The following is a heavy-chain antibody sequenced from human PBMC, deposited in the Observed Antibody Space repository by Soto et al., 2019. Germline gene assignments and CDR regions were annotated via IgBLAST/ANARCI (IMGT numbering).Heavy chain of an antibody. D-gene: IGHD6-6*01. CDR2: IYHSGST. CDR1: GGSTRSSNW. Sequence: SETLSLTCAVSGGSTRSSNWWTWVRQPPGKGLEWIGEIYHSGSTNYNPSLKRRVSISVDKSKKQFSLKVNSVTAADTAVYYCAGTNNIAARFPVMDVWGQGTTVTVS. V-gene: IGHV4-4*02. J-gene: IGHJ6*02. CDR3: AGTNNIAARFPVMDV.